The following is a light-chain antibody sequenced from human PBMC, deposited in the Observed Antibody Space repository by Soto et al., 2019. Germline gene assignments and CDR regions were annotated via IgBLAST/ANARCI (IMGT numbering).Light chain of an antibody. CDR2: DAS. CDR3: QQRSSWWT. CDR1: QSVSGF. V-gene: IGKV3-11*01. Sequence: EIVLTHSPATLSLSPWERATLSCRASQSVSGFLGWYQQKPGQAPRLLIYDASNRATGIPDRFSGSGSGTDFTLTINSLAPEDFAVYYCQQRSSWWTFGQGTKVDIK. J-gene: IGKJ1*01.